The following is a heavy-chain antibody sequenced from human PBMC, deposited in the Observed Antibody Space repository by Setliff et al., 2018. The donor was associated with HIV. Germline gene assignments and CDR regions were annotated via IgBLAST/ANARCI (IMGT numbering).Heavy chain of an antibody. CDR3: ARHSDIAPRRTYFDY. V-gene: IGHV4-38-2*02. D-gene: IGHD6-6*01. J-gene: IGHJ4*02. CDR1: VYSMSGGYN. CDR2: IYHVGTT. Sequence: PSETLSLTCTVSVYSMSGGYNWGWIRQSPEKGLEWIGNIYHVGTTYYNPSLKSRVTLSVDPSKSQFSLKLTSVTAADTAVYYCARHSDIAPRRTYFDYWGQGTLVTVSS.